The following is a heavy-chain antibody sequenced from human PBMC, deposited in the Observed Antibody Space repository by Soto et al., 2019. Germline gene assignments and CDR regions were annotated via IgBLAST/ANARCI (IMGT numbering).Heavy chain of an antibody. CDR1: GFSLSTSGVG. CDR2: IYWDDDK. Sequence: QITLKESGPTVVKPTQTLTLTCIFSGFSLSTSGVGVGWIRQPPGKSPEWLALIYWDDDKRYRPSLKSRLTITXXTXKXRVVLIMTDMDPVDTATYYCAHRRARTAARDDAFDIWGQGTMVTISS. D-gene: IGHD6-6*01. J-gene: IGHJ3*02. V-gene: IGHV2-5*02. CDR3: AHRRARTAARDDAFDI.